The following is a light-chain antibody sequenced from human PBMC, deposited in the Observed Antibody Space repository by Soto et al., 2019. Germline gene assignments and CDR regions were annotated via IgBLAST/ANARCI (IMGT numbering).Light chain of an antibody. CDR1: SSDIGDYDY. CDR2: EVS. Sequence: QSALTQPASVSGSPGQAITISCTGTSSDIGDYDYVSWYQQHPGKAPKLMIYEVSNRPSGVSHRFSGSKSGNTASLTISGLQAEDEGDYYCNSYTSTGTYVFGSGTKLTVL. CDR3: NSYTSTGTYV. J-gene: IGLJ1*01. V-gene: IGLV2-14*01.